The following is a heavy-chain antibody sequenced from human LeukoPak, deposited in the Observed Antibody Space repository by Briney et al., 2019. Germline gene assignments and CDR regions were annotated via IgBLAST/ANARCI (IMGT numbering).Heavy chain of an antibody. CDR3: ASNGRGMTTFRSGGVNAFDI. Sequence: ASVKVSCKASGYTFTGYYMHWVRQAPGQGLEWIGRINPNSGGTNYAQKFQGRVTITTDESTSTAYMELSSLRSEDTAVYYCASNGRGMTTFRSGGVNAFDIWGQGTMVTVSS. J-gene: IGHJ3*02. V-gene: IGHV1-2*06. CDR1: GYTFTGYY. CDR2: INPNSGGT. D-gene: IGHD3-16*01.